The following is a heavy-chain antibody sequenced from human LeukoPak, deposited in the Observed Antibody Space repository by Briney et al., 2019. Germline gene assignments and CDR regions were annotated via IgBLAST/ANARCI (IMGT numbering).Heavy chain of an antibody. CDR2: IYYSGST. CDR1: GGSISSYC. D-gene: IGHD6-13*01. Sequence: SETLSLTCTVSGGSISSYCWSWIRQPPGKGLEWIGYIYYSGSTNYNPSLKSRVTISVDTSKNQFSLKLSSVTAADTAVYYCARLGSSSWYVRGYFDYWGQGTLLTVSS. CDR3: ARLGSSSWYVRGYFDY. V-gene: IGHV4-59*08. J-gene: IGHJ4*02.